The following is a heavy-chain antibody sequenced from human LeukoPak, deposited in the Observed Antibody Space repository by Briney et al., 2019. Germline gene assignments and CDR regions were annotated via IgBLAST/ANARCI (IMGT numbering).Heavy chain of an antibody. CDR3: AKAACTSSCYYNC. CDR2: ISGTDGST. CDR1: GFTFSTYA. J-gene: IGHJ4*02. Sequence: PGASLRLSCAASGFTFSTYAMSWVRQPPGKGLEWVSAISGTDGSTYYADSVKGRFTISRDNSKNTLYLQMNSLRAEDTSVYYCAKAACTSSCYYNCGGQGTLVTVSS. D-gene: IGHD2-2*01. V-gene: IGHV3-23*01.